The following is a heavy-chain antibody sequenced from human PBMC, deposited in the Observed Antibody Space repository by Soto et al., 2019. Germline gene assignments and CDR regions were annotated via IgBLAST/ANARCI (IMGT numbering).Heavy chain of an antibody. CDR2: ISYDGSNK. J-gene: IGHJ4*02. D-gene: IGHD6-13*01. V-gene: IGHV3-30-3*01. CDR1: GFTFSSYA. Sequence: PGGSLRLSCAASGFTFSSYAMHWVRQAPGKGLEWVAVISYDGSNKYYADSVKGRFTISRDNSKNTLYLQMNSLRAEDTAVYYCARDPHPSAGSFFPYWGQGTLVTVSS. CDR3: ARDPHPSAGSFFPY.